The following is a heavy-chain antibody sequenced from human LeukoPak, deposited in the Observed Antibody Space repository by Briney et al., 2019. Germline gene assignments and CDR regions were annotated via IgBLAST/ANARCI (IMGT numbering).Heavy chain of an antibody. CDR1: GGSISGYY. Sequence: SETLSLTCTVSGGSISGYYWSWIRQPPGKGLEWIGYIYYSGSTNYNPSLRSRLTISVDTSKNQFSLKLSSVTAADTAVYYCARHYVFVYGGSSFDYWGQGTLVTVSS. CDR2: IYYSGST. V-gene: IGHV4-59*08. D-gene: IGHD2-8*01. J-gene: IGHJ4*02. CDR3: ARHYVFVYGGSSFDY.